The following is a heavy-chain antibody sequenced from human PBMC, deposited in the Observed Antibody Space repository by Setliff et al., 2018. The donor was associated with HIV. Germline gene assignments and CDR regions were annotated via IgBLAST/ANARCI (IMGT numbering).Heavy chain of an antibody. D-gene: IGHD1-7*01. CDR1: GGSFSDYY. CDR3: ARVRLELRQYWFDS. V-gene: IGHV4-34*01. CDR2: INHSGST. J-gene: IGHJ5*01. Sequence: SETLSLTCAVYGGSFSDYYWSWIRQPPGKGLEWIGEINHSGSTNYNPSLKRRVTITVDTSKNQFSLKLNSVTAADTAVYYCARVRLELRQYWFDSWGQGSPVTVSS.